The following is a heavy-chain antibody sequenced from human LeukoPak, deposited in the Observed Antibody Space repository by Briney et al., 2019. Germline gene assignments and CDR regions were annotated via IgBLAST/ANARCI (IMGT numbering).Heavy chain of an antibody. J-gene: IGHJ5*02. CDR3: ARHLYSSSPLDWFDP. CDR2: IYYSGST. Sequence: SETLSLTCTVSGGSISSSSYYWGWIRQPTGKGLEWIGSIYYSGSTYYNPSLKSRVTISVDTSKNQFSLKLSSVTAADTAVYYCARHLYSSSPLDWFDPWGQGTLVTVSS. CDR1: GGSISSSSYY. V-gene: IGHV4-39*01. D-gene: IGHD6-6*01.